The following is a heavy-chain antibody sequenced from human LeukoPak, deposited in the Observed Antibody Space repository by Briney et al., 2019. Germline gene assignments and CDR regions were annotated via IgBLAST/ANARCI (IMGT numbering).Heavy chain of an antibody. Sequence: GGSLRLSCAASVFTFSSYSMNWVRPAPGKGLEWVSSISSSSSYIYYADSVKGRFTISRDNAKNSLYLQINSLRAEDTAVYYCARVTGIAAAAGDYWGEGTLVTVSS. CDR1: VFTFSSYS. D-gene: IGHD6-13*01. J-gene: IGHJ4*02. V-gene: IGHV3-21*01. CDR2: ISSSSSYI. CDR3: ARVTGIAAAAGDY.